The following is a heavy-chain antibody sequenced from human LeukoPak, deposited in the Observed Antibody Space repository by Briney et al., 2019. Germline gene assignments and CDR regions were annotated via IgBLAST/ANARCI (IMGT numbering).Heavy chain of an antibody. J-gene: IGHJ4*02. D-gene: IGHD3-10*01. V-gene: IGHV4-4*07. Sequence: PSETLSLTCTVSGDSISRYYWSWIRQPAGKGLEWIGRIYNGGIITYNPSLKSRVTISLDTSKNQFSLKLRSVTAADTAVYYCARDFGSGTPGGDYWGQGTLVTVSS. CDR2: IYNGGII. CDR1: GDSISRYY. CDR3: ARDFGSGTPGGDY.